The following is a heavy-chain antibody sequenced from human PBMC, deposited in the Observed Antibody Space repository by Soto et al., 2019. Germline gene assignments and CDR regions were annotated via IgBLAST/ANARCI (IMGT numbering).Heavy chain of an antibody. CDR1: GFTFSSYA. CDR2: ISGRGGST. CDR3: AKDNQRGYSYGTFDY. V-gene: IGHV3-23*01. Sequence: PGGSLRLSCAASGFTFSSYAMSWVRQAPGKGLEWVSAISGRGGSTYYADSVKCRFTISRDNSKNTLYLQMNSLRVEDTAVYYCAKDNQRGYSYGTFDYWGQGPLVTVSS. D-gene: IGHD5-18*01. J-gene: IGHJ4*02.